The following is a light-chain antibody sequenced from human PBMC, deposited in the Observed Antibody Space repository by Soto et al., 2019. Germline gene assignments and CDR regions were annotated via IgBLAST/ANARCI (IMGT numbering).Light chain of an antibody. CDR2: EVT. V-gene: IGLV2-14*01. CDR3: SSFTGRFTFV. J-gene: IGLJ1*01. CDR1: RSDVGAYNY. Sequence: QSALAQPASVSGSPGQSIAISCTGTRSDVGAYNYVSWYQQHPGKAPKLMISEVTNRPSGVSDRFSGSKSGNTASLTISGLQAEDEADYYCSSFTGRFTFVFGTGTRSPS.